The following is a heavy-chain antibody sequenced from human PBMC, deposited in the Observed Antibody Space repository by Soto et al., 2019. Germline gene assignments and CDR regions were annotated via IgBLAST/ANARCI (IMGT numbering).Heavy chain of an antibody. CDR1: GYSFTSYW. Sequence: PGESLKISCKGSGYSFTSYWISWVRQMPGKGLEWMGRIDPSDSYTNYSPSFQGHVTISADKSISTAYLQWSSLKASDTAMYYCASYDFWTNPASDWGQGTLVTVSS. D-gene: IGHD3-3*01. V-gene: IGHV5-10-1*01. J-gene: IGHJ4*02. CDR3: ASYDFWTNPASD. CDR2: IDPSDSYT.